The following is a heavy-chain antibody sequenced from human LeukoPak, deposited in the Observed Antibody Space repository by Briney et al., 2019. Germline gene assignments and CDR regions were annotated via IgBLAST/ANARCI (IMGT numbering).Heavy chain of an antibody. CDR3: ARAWRYTDWFDP. Sequence: ASVKVSCKASGYTFTSYYMHWVRQAPGQGLEWMGVINPSDGSTTYAQKFQGRVTVTRDTPTSTVYMELSSLRSEDTAVYYCARAWRYTDWFDPWGQGTLVTVSS. D-gene: IGHD1-14*01. V-gene: IGHV1-46*01. CDR1: GYTFTSYY. CDR2: INPSDGST. J-gene: IGHJ5*02.